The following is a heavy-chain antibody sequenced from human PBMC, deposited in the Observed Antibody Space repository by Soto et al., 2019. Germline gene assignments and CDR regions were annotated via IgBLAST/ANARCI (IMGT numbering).Heavy chain of an antibody. CDR3: ARSGDRYYYYYGMXV. V-gene: IGHV1-69*13. Sequence: SVKXSCKASGGTFSIYSISWVRQAPGQGLEWMGGIIPIFGTANYAQKFQGRVTITADESTSTAYMELSSLRSEDTAVYYCARSGDRYYYYYGMXVWGQGTTVXVSS. CDR1: GGTFSIYS. D-gene: IGHD3-10*01. J-gene: IGHJ6*02. CDR2: IIPIFGTA.